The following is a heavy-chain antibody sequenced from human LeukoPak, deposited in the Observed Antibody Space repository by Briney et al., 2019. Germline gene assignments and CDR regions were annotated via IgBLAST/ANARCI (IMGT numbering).Heavy chain of an antibody. Sequence: PSETLSLTCTVSGGSISSSSYYWGWIRQPPGKGLEWIGSIYYSGSTYYNPSLKSRVTISVDTSKNQFSLKLSSVTAADTAVYYCARLTHSSSSPPYYFDYWGQGTLVTVSS. CDR2: IYYSGST. J-gene: IGHJ4*02. V-gene: IGHV4-39*01. CDR1: GGSISSSSYY. CDR3: ARLTHSSSSPPYYFDY. D-gene: IGHD6-6*01.